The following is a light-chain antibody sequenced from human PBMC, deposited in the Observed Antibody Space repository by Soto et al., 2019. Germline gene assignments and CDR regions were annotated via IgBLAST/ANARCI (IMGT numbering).Light chain of an antibody. Sequence: AIRMTQSPSSFSASTGDRVTITCRASQGISSYLAWYQQKPGKAPKLLIYAASTLQSGVPSRFSGSASGTDFTLTISCLQSEDFATYYCQQYYSYPPTFGQGTKVDIK. CDR1: QGISSY. CDR3: QQYYSYPPT. CDR2: AAS. J-gene: IGKJ1*01. V-gene: IGKV1-8*01.